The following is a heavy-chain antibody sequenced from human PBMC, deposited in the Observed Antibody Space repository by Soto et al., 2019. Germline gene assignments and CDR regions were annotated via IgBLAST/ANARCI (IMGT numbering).Heavy chain of an antibody. V-gene: IGHV3-23*01. D-gene: IGHD3-16*01. J-gene: IGHJ6*03. CDR3: AKDQRRGLQDYYYMDV. CDR1: GFTFSSYA. CDR2: ISGSGGST. Sequence: GGSLRLSCAASGFTFSSYAMSWVRQAPGKGLEWVSAISGSGGSTYYADSVKGRFTISRDNSKNTLYLQMNSLRAEDTAVYYCAKDQRRGLQDYYYMDVWGKGTTVTVSS.